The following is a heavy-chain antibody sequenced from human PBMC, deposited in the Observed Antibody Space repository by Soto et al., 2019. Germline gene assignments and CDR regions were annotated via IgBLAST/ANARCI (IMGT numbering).Heavy chain of an antibody. CDR3: ARGGIVVVVAAISAFDI. J-gene: IGHJ3*02. CDR1: GGTFSSYA. D-gene: IGHD2-15*01. Sequence: QVQLVQSGAEVKKPGSSVKVSYKASGGTFSSYAISWVRQAPGQGLEWMGGIIPIFGTANYAQKFQGRVTITADESTSTAYMELSSLRSEDTAVYYCARGGIVVVVAAISAFDIWGQGTMVTVSS. CDR2: IIPIFGTA. V-gene: IGHV1-69*01.